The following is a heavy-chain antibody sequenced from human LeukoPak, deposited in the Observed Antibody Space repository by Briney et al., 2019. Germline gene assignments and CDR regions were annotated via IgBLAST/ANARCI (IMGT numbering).Heavy chain of an antibody. J-gene: IGHJ3*02. CDR3: TKEGDAFDM. CDR2: LWFGGSNE. D-gene: IGHD3-10*01. CDR1: GFTFSSYG. Sequence: GGSLRLSCAASGFTFSSYGMHWVRQAPGKGLEWVAVLWFGGSNEYYADSVKGRFTISGDNSKSTLYLQMNSLRVEDTGIYYCTKEGDAFDMWGQGTMVTVSS. V-gene: IGHV3-30*02.